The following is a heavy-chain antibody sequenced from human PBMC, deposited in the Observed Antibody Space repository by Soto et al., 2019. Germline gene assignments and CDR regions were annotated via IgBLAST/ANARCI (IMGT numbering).Heavy chain of an antibody. J-gene: IGHJ4*02. CDR2: IIASGGDT. CDR1: GFTFSSHA. Sequence: GGSLRLSCVASGFTFSSHAFSWVRQSPGKGLEWVSAIIASGGDTYYADSVRGRFTVSRDNSKSTLFLQMNSLRAEDTAVYFCPQGVYSVAFSGQGTLGTLSS. V-gene: IGHV3-23*01. CDR3: PQGVYSVAF. D-gene: IGHD2-8*01.